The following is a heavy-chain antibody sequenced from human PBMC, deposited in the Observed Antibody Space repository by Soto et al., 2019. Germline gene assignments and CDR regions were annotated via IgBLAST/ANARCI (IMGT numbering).Heavy chain of an antibody. CDR3: AREAAGFDI. CDR2: IYYGGTT. Sequence: PGGSLRLSCAASGFTVSDDHMSWVRQAPGKGPEWASVIYYGGTTYYADSVQGRFTISRDKSKNTLYLQMNDLRADDTAVYYCAREAAGFDIWGQGTMVTVSS. V-gene: IGHV3-53*01. J-gene: IGHJ3*02. CDR1: GFTVSDDH.